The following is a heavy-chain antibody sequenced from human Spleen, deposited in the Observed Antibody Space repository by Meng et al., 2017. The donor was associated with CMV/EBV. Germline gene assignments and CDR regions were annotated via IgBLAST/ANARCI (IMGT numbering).Heavy chain of an antibody. CDR2: VSPHNGNT. J-gene: IGHJ4*02. CDR3: ARDKVAGGYCSTTTCPQIFTY. Sequence: ASVNVSCKASGYTFTSYGISWVRQAPGQGLEWMGWVSPHNGNTNYAQNFQGRVTMTTDTSTSTAYMELRSLRSDDTAVYYCARDKVAGGYCSTTTCPQIFTYWGQGTLVTVSS. CDR1: GYTFTSYG. D-gene: IGHD2-2*01. V-gene: IGHV1-18*01.